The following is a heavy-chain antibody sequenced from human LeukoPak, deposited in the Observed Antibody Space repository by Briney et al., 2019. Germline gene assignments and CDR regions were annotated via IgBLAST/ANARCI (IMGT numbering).Heavy chain of an antibody. J-gene: IGHJ4*02. D-gene: IGHD3-10*01. Sequence: GGSLRLSCSASGFGFGDHGMSWVRQVPGKGLEWVSGINWSGGSTGYADPVRGRFTISRDNSKNTLYLQMNSLRAEDTAVYYCAKDMVDSSTLDYWGQGTLVTVSS. CDR3: AKDMVDSSTLDY. CDR2: INWSGGST. CDR1: GFGFGDHG. V-gene: IGHV3-20*04.